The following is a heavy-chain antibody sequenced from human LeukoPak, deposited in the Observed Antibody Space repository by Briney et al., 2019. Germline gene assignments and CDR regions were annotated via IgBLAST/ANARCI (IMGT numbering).Heavy chain of an antibody. Sequence: GGSLRLSCAASGFTFSSYSMNWVRQAPGKGLEWVSSISSSSSYIYYADSVKGRFTISRDNAKNSLYLQMNSLRAEDTVVYYCARDQASYYYYYMDVWGKGTTVTVSS. CDR3: ARDQASYYYYYMDV. CDR2: ISSSSSYI. V-gene: IGHV3-21*01. J-gene: IGHJ6*03. CDR1: GFTFSSYS.